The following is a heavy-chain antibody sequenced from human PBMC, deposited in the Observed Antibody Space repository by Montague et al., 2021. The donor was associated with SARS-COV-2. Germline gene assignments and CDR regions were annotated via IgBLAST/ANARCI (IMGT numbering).Heavy chain of an antibody. J-gene: IGHJ4*02. V-gene: IGHV4-34*01. Sequence: SETLSLTCAVYGGSFSGYYWRWIRQPPGKGLEWIGEINHSGSTNYNPSLKSRVTISVDTSKNQFSLKLSSVTAADTAVYYCARVPESGHSIAYWGQGALVTVSS. CDR2: INHSGST. CDR1: GGSFSGYY. CDR3: ARVPESGHSIAY.